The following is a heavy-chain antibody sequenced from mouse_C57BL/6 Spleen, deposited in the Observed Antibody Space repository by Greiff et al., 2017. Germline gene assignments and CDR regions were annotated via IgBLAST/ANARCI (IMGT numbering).Heavy chain of an antibody. D-gene: IGHD2-1*01. J-gene: IGHJ2*01. CDR3: ARREIYYVCYFDY. CDR1: GYTFTSYW. V-gene: IGHV1-52*01. Sequence: QVQLQQPGAELVRPGSSVKLSCTASGYTFTSYWMHWVKQRPIQGLEWIGNIDPSDSETHYNQKFKDKATLTVAKSSSTAYMQLSSLTSEDSAVYYCARREIYYVCYFDYWGQGTTLTVSS. CDR2: IDPSDSET.